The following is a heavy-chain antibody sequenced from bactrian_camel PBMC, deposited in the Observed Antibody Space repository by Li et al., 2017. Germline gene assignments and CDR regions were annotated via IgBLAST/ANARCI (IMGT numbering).Heavy chain of an antibody. D-gene: IGHD3*01. Sequence: HVQLVESGGGSVQAGGSLRLSCAASGSLFSKCRMGWYRQTPEKEREFVSSLSSGRTTAYADSVLGRFTISQDAAQNTLYLQMNRLKEEDTAMYFCAKGVNSQNGYAWDPYTRGQGPRSPSP. J-gene: IGHJ4*01. V-gene: IGHV3S53*01. CDR2: LSSGRTT. CDR1: GSLFSKCR.